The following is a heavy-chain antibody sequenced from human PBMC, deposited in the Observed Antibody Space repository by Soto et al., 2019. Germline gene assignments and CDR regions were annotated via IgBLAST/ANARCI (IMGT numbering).Heavy chain of an antibody. J-gene: IGHJ4*02. CDR2: IIPIFGTA. CDR3: ARGWLPGFSSASSRDY. V-gene: IGHV1-69*13. CDR1: GGTFSSYA. D-gene: IGHD6-19*01. Sequence: ASVKVSCKASGGTFSSYAIIWVRQAPGQGLEWMGGIIPIFGTANYAQKFQGRVTITADESTSTAYMELSSLRSEDTAVYYCARGWLPGFSSASSRDYWGQGTLVTVSS.